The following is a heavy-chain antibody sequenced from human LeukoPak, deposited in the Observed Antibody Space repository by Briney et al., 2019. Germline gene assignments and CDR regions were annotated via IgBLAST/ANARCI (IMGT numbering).Heavy chain of an antibody. CDR2: IKPDGSAK. J-gene: IGHJ4*02. Sequence: AGSLRLSCAASGFTFSTYWMTWVRQSPGKGLEWVANIKPDGSAKYFVDSVKGRFIISRDNAKNALYLEMNSLRAEDTAEYFCARERMYSGSGSTYPYYDYWGQGTLVTVSS. CDR1: GFTFSTYW. CDR3: ARERMYSGSGSTYPYYDY. V-gene: IGHV3-7*01. D-gene: IGHD3-10*01.